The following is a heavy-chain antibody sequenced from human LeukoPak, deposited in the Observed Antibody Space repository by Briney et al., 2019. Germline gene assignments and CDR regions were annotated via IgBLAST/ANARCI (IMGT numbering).Heavy chain of an antibody. Sequence: GSLRLSCAASGFTFSSYWMSWVRQAPGKGLEWVANIKQDGSEKYYVDSVKGRFTISRDNAKNSLYLQMNSLRAEDTAVYYCARDQGYSPYYYYMDVWGKGTTVTVSS. CDR2: IKQDGSEK. D-gene: IGHD4-11*01. CDR3: ARDQGYSPYYYYMDV. CDR1: GFTFSSYW. J-gene: IGHJ6*03. V-gene: IGHV3-7*01.